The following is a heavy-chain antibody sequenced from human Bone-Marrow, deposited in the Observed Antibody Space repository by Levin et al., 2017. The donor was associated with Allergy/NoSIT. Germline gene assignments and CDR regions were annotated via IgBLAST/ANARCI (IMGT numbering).Heavy chain of an antibody. CDR2: ISSSSSYT. CDR3: ARAPVWPPYYYYYYMVV. J-gene: IGHJ6*03. V-gene: IGHV3-11*06. CDR1: GFTFSDYY. Sequence: GGSLRLSCAASGFTFSDYYMSWIRQAPGKGLEWVSYISSSSSYTNYADSVKGRFTISRDNAKNSLYLQMNSLRAEDTAVYYCARAPVWPPYYYYYYMVVWGKGTTVTVSS. D-gene: IGHD3-16*01.